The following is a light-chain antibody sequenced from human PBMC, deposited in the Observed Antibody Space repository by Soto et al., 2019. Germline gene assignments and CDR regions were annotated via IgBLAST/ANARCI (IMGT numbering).Light chain of an antibody. Sequence: DIQLTQSPSFLSASVGDGVTITCRASQGIYNYLAWYQQKPGKAPNLLIYSASTLQSGVPSRFSGSGSGTEFTLTISSLQPEDFATYYCQQFNTYPRTFGQGTQVDIK. CDR2: SAS. J-gene: IGKJ1*01. CDR3: QQFNTYPRT. CDR1: QGIYNY. V-gene: IGKV1-9*01.